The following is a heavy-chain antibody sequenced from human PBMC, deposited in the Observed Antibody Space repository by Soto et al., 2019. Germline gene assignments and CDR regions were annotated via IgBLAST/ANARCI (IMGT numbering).Heavy chain of an antibody. Sequence: EVQLVESGGGLVQPGGTLRLSCAASGFTLSTYWMSWVRQAPGKGLEWVANIKRDGSEKYYVDSVKGRFTISRYNAKNSLYLQMNTLSAEDTAVYYCAREDTHKSGSYSALGYWGQGTLVTVSS. CDR1: GFTLSTYW. V-gene: IGHV3-7*04. CDR2: IKRDGSEK. CDR3: AREDTHKSGSYSALGY. J-gene: IGHJ4*02. D-gene: IGHD3-10*01.